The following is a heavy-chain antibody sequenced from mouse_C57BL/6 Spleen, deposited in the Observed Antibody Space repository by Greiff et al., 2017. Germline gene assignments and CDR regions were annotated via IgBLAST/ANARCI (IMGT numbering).Heavy chain of an antibody. D-gene: IGHD1-1*01. CDR2: IDPSDSDT. Sequence: VKLQQPGAELVRPGSSVKLSCKASGYTFTSYWMHWVKQRPIQGLEWIGNIDPSDSDTHYNQKFKDKATLTVDKSSSTAYMQLSSLTSEDSAVYCCARRGCSSYFDYGGQGTTLTVSS. CDR3: ARRGCSSYFDY. V-gene: IGHV1-52*01. CDR1: GYTFTSYW. J-gene: IGHJ2*01.